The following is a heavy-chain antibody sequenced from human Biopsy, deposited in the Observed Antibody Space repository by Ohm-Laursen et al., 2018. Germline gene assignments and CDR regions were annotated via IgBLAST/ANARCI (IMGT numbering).Heavy chain of an antibody. CDR1: GGSISSGGSY. CDR2: IFNSANT. Sequence: TLSLTCTVSGGSISSGGSYWSWIRQRPGKGLEWIGYIFNSANTYYNPSLKNLITISGDTSKNQFSLKLNAVTAADKAVSYCARDDYFDNNGYFWFDPWGQGTLVTVSS. CDR3: ARDDYFDNNGYFWFDP. J-gene: IGHJ5*02. V-gene: IGHV4-31*01. D-gene: IGHD3-22*01.